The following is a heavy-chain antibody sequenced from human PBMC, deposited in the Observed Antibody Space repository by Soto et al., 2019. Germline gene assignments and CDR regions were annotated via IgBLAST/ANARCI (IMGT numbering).Heavy chain of an antibody. J-gene: IGHJ5*02. CDR1: GFTFSCNA. V-gene: IGHV3-23*01. Sequence: GGSLRLSCAASGFTFSCNAMTWVRQAPGKGLDWVSGISAGGTTYYADSAKGRFTISRDNSKNTLYLQMNSLRADDTAVYYCAKDPLTRGWFDPWGQGTLVTVSS. CDR2: ISAGGTT. CDR3: AKDPLTRGWFDP.